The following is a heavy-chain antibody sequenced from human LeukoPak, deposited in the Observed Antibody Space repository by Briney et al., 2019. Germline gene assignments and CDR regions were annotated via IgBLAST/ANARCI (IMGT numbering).Heavy chain of an antibody. J-gene: IGHJ6*03. D-gene: IGHD6-6*01. CDR2: IYYSGST. V-gene: IGHV4-31*03. CDR1: GGSISSGGYY. Sequence: PSETLSLTCTVSGGSISSGGYYWSWIRQHPGKGLEWIGYIYYSGSTYYNPSLKSRVTISVDTSKNQFSLKLSSVTAADTAVYYCASINWYSSSLGYYYYYMDVWGKGTTVTVSS. CDR3: ASINWYSSSLGYYYYYMDV.